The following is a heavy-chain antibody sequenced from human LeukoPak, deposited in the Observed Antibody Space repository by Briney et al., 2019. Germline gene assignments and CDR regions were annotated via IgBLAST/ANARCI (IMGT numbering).Heavy chain of an antibody. Sequence: ASVKVSCKASGYTFTGYYMHWVRQAPGQGLEWMGWINPNSGGTNYAQKFQGRVTMTRDTSISTAYMELSSLRSEDTAVYYCAREGIAARPDAFDIWGQGTMVTVSS. CDR1: GYTFTGYY. V-gene: IGHV1-2*02. CDR3: AREGIAARPDAFDI. J-gene: IGHJ3*02. CDR2: INPNSGGT. D-gene: IGHD6-6*01.